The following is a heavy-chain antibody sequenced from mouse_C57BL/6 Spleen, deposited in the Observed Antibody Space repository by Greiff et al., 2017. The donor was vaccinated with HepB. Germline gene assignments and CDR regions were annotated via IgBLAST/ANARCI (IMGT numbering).Heavy chain of an antibody. CDR3: ARSTVVPPGFAY. CDR1: GYTFTDYN. CDR2: INPNNGGT. J-gene: IGHJ3*01. V-gene: IGHV1-18*01. Sequence: EVQLQQSGPELVKPGASVKIPCKASGYTFTDYNMDWVKQSHGKSLEWIGDINPNNGGTIYNQKFKGKATLTVDKSSSTAYMELRSLTSEDTAVYYCARSTVVPPGFAYWGQGTLVTVSA. D-gene: IGHD1-1*01.